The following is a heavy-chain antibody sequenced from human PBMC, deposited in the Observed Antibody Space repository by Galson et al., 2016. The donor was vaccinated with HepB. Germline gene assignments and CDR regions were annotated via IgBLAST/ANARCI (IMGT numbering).Heavy chain of an antibody. CDR2: LYWDGNK. CDR1: GFSLSTTGVA. Sequence: PALVKPTQTLTLTCTFSGFSLSTTGVAVGWIRQPPGKALEWLALLYWDGNKRYSPSLKNRLTITKDTSKNQVVLTMTNMDPVDTATYFCAHSPLAYYDFSSFFNYWGQGTQVTVSS. D-gene: IGHD3-3*01. J-gene: IGHJ4*02. V-gene: IGHV2-5*02. CDR3: AHSPLAYYDFSSFFNY.